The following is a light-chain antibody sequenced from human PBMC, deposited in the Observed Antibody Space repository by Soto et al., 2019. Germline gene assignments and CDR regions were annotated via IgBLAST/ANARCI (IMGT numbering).Light chain of an antibody. CDR2: EDN. J-gene: IGLJ1*01. Sequence: QSVLTQPASVSGSPGQSITISCTGTSSDVGTYNLVSWYQQHPGKAPKLLISEDNKRPSGVSNRFSGSKSGNTASPSISGLQAEDEADYYCCSYATVNTFVFGTGTKVTVL. V-gene: IGLV2-23*02. CDR3: CSYATVNTFV. CDR1: SSDVGTYNL.